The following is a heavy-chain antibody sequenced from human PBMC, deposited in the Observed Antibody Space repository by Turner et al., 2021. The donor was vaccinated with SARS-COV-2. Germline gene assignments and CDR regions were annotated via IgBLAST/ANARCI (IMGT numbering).Heavy chain of an antibody. V-gene: IGHV1-8*01. CDR3: ARTFTAMVRVDY. J-gene: IGHJ4*02. CDR1: GYTFSSYD. CDR2: MNPNSGNT. D-gene: IGHD5-18*01. Sequence: QVQLVQSGAEVKKPGASVKVSCKASGYTFSSYDINWVRQATGQGLEWMGWMNPNSGNTGYVQKFQGRVAMTRNTSISTAYMELSSLRSEDTAVYYCARTFTAMVRVDYWGQGTLVTVSS.